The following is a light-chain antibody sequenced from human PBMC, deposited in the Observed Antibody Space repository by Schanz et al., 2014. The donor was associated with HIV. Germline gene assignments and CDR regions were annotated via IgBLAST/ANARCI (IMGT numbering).Light chain of an antibody. CDR1: SSDIGGYNY. CDR2: DVS. Sequence: QSALTQPRSVSGSPGQSVTISCTGTSSDIGGYNYVSWYRQHPGKVPKLMIYDVSNRPSGVSSRFSGSKSGNTASLTISGLQAEDEADYYCSSCPRGKTDVFGSGTKLTVL. CDR3: SSCPRGKTDV. J-gene: IGLJ1*01. V-gene: IGLV2-14*03.